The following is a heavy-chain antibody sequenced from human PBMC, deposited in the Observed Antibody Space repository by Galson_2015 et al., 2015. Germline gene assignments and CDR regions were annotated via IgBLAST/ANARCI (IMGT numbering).Heavy chain of an antibody. J-gene: IGHJ3*02. D-gene: IGHD2-15*01. CDR1: GGSISSYY. CDR3: MKGYCTGGTCYYDAFDI. Sequence: SETLSLTCTVSGGSISSYYWSWIRQPPGKGLEWIGYIYYSGSTSYNSSLKSRVSMSVDTSKNQFSLKLSSVTAADTAVYYCMKGYCTGGTCYYDAFDIRGQGTMVTVSS. V-gene: IGHV4-59*01. CDR2: IYYSGST.